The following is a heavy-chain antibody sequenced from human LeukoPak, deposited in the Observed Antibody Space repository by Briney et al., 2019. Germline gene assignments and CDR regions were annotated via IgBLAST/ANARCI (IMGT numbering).Heavy chain of an antibody. J-gene: IGHJ4*02. D-gene: IGHD2-15*01. Sequence: SVKVSCKASGFTFTSSAVQWVRQARGQRLEWIGWIVVGSGNTNYAQKFQERVTITRDMSTSTAYMELSSLRSEDTAVYYCASGLHFSGGSEDFDYWGQGTLVTVSS. CDR2: IVVGSGNT. V-gene: IGHV1-58*01. CDR3: ASGLHFSGGSEDFDY. CDR1: GFTFTSSA.